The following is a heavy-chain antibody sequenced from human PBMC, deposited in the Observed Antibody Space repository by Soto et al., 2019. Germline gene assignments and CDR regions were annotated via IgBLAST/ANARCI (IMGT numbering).Heavy chain of an antibody. J-gene: IGHJ5*02. CDR2: INHSGST. Sequence: PSETLSLTCVVYGGSFSGYYWSWIRQPPGKGLEWIGEINHSGSTNYNPSLKSRVTISVDTSKNQFSLKLSSVTAADTAVYYCARDGLYYDFWSGYYSSWFDPWGQGTLVTVSS. D-gene: IGHD3-3*01. CDR3: ARDGLYYDFWSGYYSSWFDP. CDR1: GGSFSGYY. V-gene: IGHV4-34*01.